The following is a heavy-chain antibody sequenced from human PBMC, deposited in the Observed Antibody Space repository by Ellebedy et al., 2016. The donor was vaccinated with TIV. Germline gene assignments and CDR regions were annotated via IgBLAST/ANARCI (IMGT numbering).Heavy chain of an antibody. V-gene: IGHV1-69*05. D-gene: IGHD2-2*01. CDR3: ARVVVPANYYYGMDV. J-gene: IGHJ6*02. CDR1: GGTFSSYA. Sequence: ASVKVSCKASGGTFSSYAINWVRQAPGQGLEWMGGIIPIFGTANYAQKFQGRVTMTRDTSISTAYMELSRLRSDDTAVYYCARVVVPANYYYGMDVWGQGTTVTVPS. CDR2: IIPIFGTA.